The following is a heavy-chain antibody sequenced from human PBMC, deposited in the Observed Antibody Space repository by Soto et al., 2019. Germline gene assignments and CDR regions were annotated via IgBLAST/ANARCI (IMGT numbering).Heavy chain of an antibody. CDR2: IFYTGNT. Sequence: PSETLSLTCTVSGYSITSGYYWGWIRQSPGKGLEWIGNIFYTGNTFYNPSLKSRVTISVDTSKNQFSLDLRSVTAADTAVYFCARDHLDKRRTKDYYYGMDVWGQGTTVPSP. CDR1: GYSITSGYY. V-gene: IGHV4-38-2*02. J-gene: IGHJ6*02. CDR3: ARDHLDKRRTKDYYYGMDV. D-gene: IGHD2-8*01.